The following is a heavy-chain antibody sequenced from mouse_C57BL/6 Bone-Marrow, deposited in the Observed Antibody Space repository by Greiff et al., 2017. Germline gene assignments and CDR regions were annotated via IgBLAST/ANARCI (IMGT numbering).Heavy chain of an antibody. CDR3: GRWGDGSSPYYLDY. V-gene: IGHV1-59*01. CDR1: GYTFTSYW. D-gene: IGHD1-1*01. J-gene: IGHJ2*01. Sequence: QVQLQQPGAELVRPGTSVKLSCKASGYTFTSYWMHWVKQRPGQGLAWIGVIDPSASYTTYNQTFKCKATLTVDTSSSTAYMQLSSLTSEDSVVYYCGRWGDGSSPYYLDYGGQGTTHTVSS. CDR2: IDPSASYT.